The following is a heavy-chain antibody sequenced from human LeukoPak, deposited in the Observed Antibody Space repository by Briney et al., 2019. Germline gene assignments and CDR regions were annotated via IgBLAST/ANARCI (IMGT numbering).Heavy chain of an antibody. V-gene: IGHV1-69*05. CDR2: FNPIFGSA. J-gene: IGHJ5*02. CDR1: GDSFGTYG. CDR3: ARDIGSGVFDP. Sequence: ASVKVSCKASGDSFGTYGITWVRQAPGEGLEWMGGFNPIFGSAQYAQKFQGRVTITMDVSARTVYMELSSLRSEDTTIYYCARDIGSGVFDPWGQGTLVTVSS. D-gene: IGHD3-10*01.